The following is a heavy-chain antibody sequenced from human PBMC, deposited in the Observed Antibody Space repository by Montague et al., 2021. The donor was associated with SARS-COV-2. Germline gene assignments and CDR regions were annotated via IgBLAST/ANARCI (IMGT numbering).Heavy chain of an antibody. CDR2: MYYSGST. D-gene: IGHD2-8*01. V-gene: IGHV4-59*01. CDR3: ARVARYCTNGVCQTYYYYGLDV. Sequence: SETLSLTCIVSGGSTNYYYWSWIRQSPGKGLEWIGYMYYSGSTNYNPSLKSRVTMSIDRSKNQFSPKLRSVTAADTAVYYCARVARYCTNGVCQTYYYYGLDVWGQGTTVTVSS. CDR1: GGSTNYYY. J-gene: IGHJ6*02.